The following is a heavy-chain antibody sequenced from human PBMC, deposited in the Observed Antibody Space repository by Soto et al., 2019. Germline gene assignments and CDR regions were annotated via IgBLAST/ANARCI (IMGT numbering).Heavy chain of an antibody. D-gene: IGHD3-22*01. CDR3: ARGTLDSSGYLSLIDY. CDR1: GGTFSSYA. CDR2: IIPIFGTA. Sequence: SVKVSCKASGGTFSSYAISWVRQAPGQGLEWMGGIIPIFGTANYAQKFQGRVTITADESTSTAYTELSSLRSEDTAVYYCARGTLDSSGYLSLIDYWGQGTLVTVSS. J-gene: IGHJ4*02. V-gene: IGHV1-69*13.